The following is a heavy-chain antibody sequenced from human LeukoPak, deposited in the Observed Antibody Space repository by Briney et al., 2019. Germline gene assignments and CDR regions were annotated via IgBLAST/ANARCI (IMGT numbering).Heavy chain of an antibody. Sequence: GGSLRLSCAASGFTFSSYGMHWVRQAPGKGLEWVAVIWYDGSNKYYADSVKGRFTISRDNSKNTLYLQMNSLRAEDTAVYYCARDSSSGWFDYWGQGTLVTVSS. V-gene: IGHV3-33*01. CDR2: IWYDGSNK. J-gene: IGHJ5*01. D-gene: IGHD6-13*01. CDR1: GFTFSSYG. CDR3: ARDSSSGWFDY.